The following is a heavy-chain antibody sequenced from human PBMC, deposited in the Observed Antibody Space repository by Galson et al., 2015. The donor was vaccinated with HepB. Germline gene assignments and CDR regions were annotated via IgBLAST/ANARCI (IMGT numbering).Heavy chain of an antibody. V-gene: IGHV3-33*01. Sequence: SLRLSCAASGFTFSSYGMHWVRQAPGKGLEWVAVIWYDGSDKNYASSVKGRFAISRDNSKNTVYLQMNSLRAEDTAVYYCARDPAVTTDYAMDVWGQGTTVTVSS. CDR3: ARDPAVTTDYAMDV. CDR2: IWYDGSDK. D-gene: IGHD4-17*01. J-gene: IGHJ6*02. CDR1: GFTFSSYG.